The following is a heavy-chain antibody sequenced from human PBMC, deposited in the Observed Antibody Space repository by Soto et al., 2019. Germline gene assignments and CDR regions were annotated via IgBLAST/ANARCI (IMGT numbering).Heavy chain of an antibody. Sequence: EAQVVESGGGLVQPGGSLRLSCVASGFTFSRYWMSRVRQAPGKGLEWVANIKQDGNEKHYVDSVRGGLTISRDNAKNSLDLVMSSRKTEDTAIYYCSRDGPISSPTSGWFDPWGQGTLVTVSS. D-gene: IGHD2-2*01. CDR3: SRDGPISSPTSGWFDP. J-gene: IGHJ5*02. CDR2: IKQDGNEK. CDR1: GFTFSRYW. V-gene: IGHV3-7*05.